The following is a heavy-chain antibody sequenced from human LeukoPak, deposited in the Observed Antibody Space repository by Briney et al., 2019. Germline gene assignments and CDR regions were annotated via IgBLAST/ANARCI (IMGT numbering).Heavy chain of an antibody. Sequence: PGGSLRLSCAASGFTVSSNYTSWVRQAPGKGLEWVSVIYSGGSTYYADSVKGRFTISRDNSKNTLYLQMNSLRAEDTAVYYCARAAPGYSSSWYHLDYWGQGTLVTVSS. D-gene: IGHD6-13*01. J-gene: IGHJ4*02. CDR2: IYSGGST. V-gene: IGHV3-53*01. CDR3: ARAAPGYSSSWYHLDY. CDR1: GFTVSSNY.